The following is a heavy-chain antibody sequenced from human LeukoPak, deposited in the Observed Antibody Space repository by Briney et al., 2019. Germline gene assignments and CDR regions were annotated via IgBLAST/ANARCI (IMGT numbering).Heavy chain of an antibody. V-gene: IGHV3-30-3*01. CDR2: ISYDGSNK. CDR3: ARGLQGIDY. D-gene: IGHD4-11*01. Sequence: GGSLRLSFAASGFTFSSYAMHWVRQAPGKGLEWVAVISYDGSNKYYADSVKGRFTISRDNSKNTLYLQMNSLRAGDTAVYYCARGLQGIDYWGQGTLVTVSS. J-gene: IGHJ4*02. CDR1: GFTFSSYA.